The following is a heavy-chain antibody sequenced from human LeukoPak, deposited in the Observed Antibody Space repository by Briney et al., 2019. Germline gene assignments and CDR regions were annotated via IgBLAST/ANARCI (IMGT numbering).Heavy chain of an antibody. CDR3: ARDRDYYGSVVFDY. CDR1: GGSISSYH. CDR2: IFYSGST. J-gene: IGHJ4*02. Sequence: PAETLSLTCTVSGGSISSYHWSWLRQPPGKGLEGIGYIFYSGSTNYNPSLKSRVTISVDTSKKQFSLKLSSVTAADTAVYYCARDRDYYGSVVFDYWGQGTLVTVSS. V-gene: IGHV4-59*01. D-gene: IGHD3-10*01.